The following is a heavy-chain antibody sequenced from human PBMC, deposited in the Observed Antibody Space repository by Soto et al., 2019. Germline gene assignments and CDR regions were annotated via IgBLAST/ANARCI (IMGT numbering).Heavy chain of an antibody. D-gene: IGHD4-17*01. J-gene: IGHJ5*02. CDR3: ARDRTVTTRPGWFDP. CDR2: ISSSSRYI. Sequence: EVQLVESGGGLVKPGGSLRLSCAASGFTFSSYSMNWVRQAPGKGLEWVSSISSSSRYIYYADSVKGRFTISRDNAKNSLYLQMNSLRAEDTAVYYCARDRTVTTRPGWFDPWGQGTLVTVSS. CDR1: GFTFSSYS. V-gene: IGHV3-21*01.